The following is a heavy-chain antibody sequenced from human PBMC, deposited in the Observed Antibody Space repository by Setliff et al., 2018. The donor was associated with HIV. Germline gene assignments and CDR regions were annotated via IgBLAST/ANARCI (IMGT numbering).Heavy chain of an antibody. Sequence: ASVKVSCKTSGFTFSRSTIQWVRQARGQPLEWVGWISIGSGLTKYEQKFHGRVTFTRDMSTSTAYMEVSSLRSDDTAVYYCAAEINTDNNCCWFDPWGQGTLVTV. J-gene: IGHJ5*02. D-gene: IGHD1-20*01. CDR1: GFTFSRST. CDR3: AAEINTDNNCCWFDP. CDR2: ISIGSGLT. V-gene: IGHV1-58*02.